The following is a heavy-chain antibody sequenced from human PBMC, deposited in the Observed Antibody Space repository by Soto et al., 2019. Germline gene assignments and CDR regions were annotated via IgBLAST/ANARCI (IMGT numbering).Heavy chain of an antibody. CDR3: AYSSTPFDY. CDR1: GFTFSSYA. V-gene: IGHV3-23*01. CDR2: ISGSGGST. D-gene: IGHD6-13*01. J-gene: IGHJ4*02. Sequence: EVQLLESGGGLVQPGGSLRLSCAASGFTFSSYAMSWVRQAPGKGLEWVSAISGSGGSTYDADSVKGRFTISRDNSKNTLYLQMNSLRAEDRAVYYRAYSSTPFDYWGQGTMVTVSS.